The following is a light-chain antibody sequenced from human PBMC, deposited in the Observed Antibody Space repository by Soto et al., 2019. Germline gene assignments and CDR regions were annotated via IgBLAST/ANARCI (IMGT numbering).Light chain of an antibody. CDR3: SSYAGSNTHVV. CDR1: SSDVGGYNY. CDR2: EVS. Sequence: QFVLTQPPSASGSPGQSVTISCTGTSSDVGGYNYVSWYQQHPGKAAKLMIYEVSKRPSGVPDRFSGSKSGNTASLTVSGLQAEDEADYYCSSYAGSNTHVVFGGGTKLTVL. J-gene: IGLJ2*01. V-gene: IGLV2-8*01.